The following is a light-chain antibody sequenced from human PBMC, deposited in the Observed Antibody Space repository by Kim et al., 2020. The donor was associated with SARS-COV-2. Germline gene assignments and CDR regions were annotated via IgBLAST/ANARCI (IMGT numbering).Light chain of an antibody. J-gene: IGKJ3*01. CDR2: DAS. Sequence: IVLTQSPATLSLSPGERATLSCRASQSVSSYLAWYQQKPGQAPRLLIYDASNRATGIPARFSGSGSGTDFTLTISSLEPEDFAVYYCQQHSSRLFTFGPGTKVDIK. CDR1: QSVSSY. CDR3: QQHSSRLFT. V-gene: IGKV3-11*01.